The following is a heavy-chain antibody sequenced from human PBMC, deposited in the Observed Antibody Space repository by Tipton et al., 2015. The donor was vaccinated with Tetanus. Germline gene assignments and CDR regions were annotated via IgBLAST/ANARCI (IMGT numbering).Heavy chain of an antibody. CDR1: GFTFFDYS. CDR2: ISGSGNYI. V-gene: IGHV3-21*01. Sequence: SLRLSCAASGFTFFDYSMNWVRQAPGKGLEWVSSISGSGNYIYYADSVKGRFTISRANAKNSLYLQMNSLRAEDTAVYSCARGMAEASNCGGDCYSDYWGQGTLVTVSS. D-gene: IGHD2-21*02. CDR3: ARGMAEASNCGGDCYSDY. J-gene: IGHJ4*02.